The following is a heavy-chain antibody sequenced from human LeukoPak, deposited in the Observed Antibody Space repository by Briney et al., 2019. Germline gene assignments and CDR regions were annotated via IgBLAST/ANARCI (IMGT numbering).Heavy chain of an antibody. Sequence: SETLSLTCTVSGGSISGYFWSWIRQPPGKGLEWIGYIYYSGSTNYNPSLKSRVTISVDTSKNQFSLKLSSVTAADTAVYYCATMSIAAGNDYWGQGTLVTVSS. D-gene: IGHD6-6*01. CDR3: ATMSIAAGNDY. CDR1: GGSISGYF. J-gene: IGHJ4*02. CDR2: IYYSGST. V-gene: IGHV4-59*08.